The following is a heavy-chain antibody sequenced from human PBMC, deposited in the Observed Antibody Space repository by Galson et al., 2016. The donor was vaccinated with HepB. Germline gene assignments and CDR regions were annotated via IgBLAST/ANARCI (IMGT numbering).Heavy chain of an antibody. J-gene: IGHJ6*02. CDR1: GYTFSSYG. CDR3: ARDRAGPGDILEV. D-gene: IGHD3-9*01. V-gene: IGHV3-30*03. Sequence: SLRLSCAASGYTFSSYGIHWVRQAPRKGLEWVAVISFDGNNKYYADSVKGRFTISRDNSKNTLYLQMDNLRAEDTAVYYCARDRAGPGDILEVWGQGTTVTVSS. CDR2: ISFDGNNK.